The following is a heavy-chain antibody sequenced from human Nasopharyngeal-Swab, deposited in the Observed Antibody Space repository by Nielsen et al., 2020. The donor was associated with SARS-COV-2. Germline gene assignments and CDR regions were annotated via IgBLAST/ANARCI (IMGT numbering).Heavy chain of an antibody. J-gene: IGHJ6*03. D-gene: IGHD5-24*01. CDR1: GFTFSSYS. Sequence: GESLKISCAASGFTFSSYSMSWVRQAPGRELEWVSSISSSSSYIYYADSVKGRFTISRDNAKNSLYLQMNSLRAEDTAVYYCARAVEMATIWAYYYYYMDVWGKGTTVTVSS. CDR3: ARAVEMATIWAYYYYYMDV. CDR2: ISSSSSYI. V-gene: IGHV3-21*01.